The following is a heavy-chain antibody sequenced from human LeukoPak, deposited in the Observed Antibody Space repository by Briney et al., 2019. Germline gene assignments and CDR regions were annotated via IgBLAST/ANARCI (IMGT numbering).Heavy chain of an antibody. CDR1: GGSISRYY. Sequence: SETLSLTCTVSGGSISRYYRSWIRQPPGKGLEGIGYIYYSGSTNYNPSLKSRVTISVDTSKNQFSLKLSSVTAADTAVYYCARGTGYCSSTSCYGSDYYYYMDVWGKGTTVSVSS. V-gene: IGHV4-59*12. D-gene: IGHD2-2*01. CDR2: IYYSGST. CDR3: ARGTGYCSSTSCYGSDYYYYMDV. J-gene: IGHJ6*03.